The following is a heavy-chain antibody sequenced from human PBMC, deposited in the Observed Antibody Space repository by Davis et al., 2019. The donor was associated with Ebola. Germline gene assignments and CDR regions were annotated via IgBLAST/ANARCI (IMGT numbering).Heavy chain of an antibody. CDR1: GFTFTTAW. V-gene: IGHV3-48*02. Sequence: GGSLRLSCAASGFTFTTAWMSWVRRAPGKGLEWVSFISCCTGAKYYADSVKGRFTISRDNARNSLFLQMNSLRDEDTAIYYCARDITVGAFSLDHWGQGTLVTVSS. J-gene: IGHJ4*02. D-gene: IGHD1-26*01. CDR3: ARDITVGAFSLDH. CDR2: ISCCTGAK.